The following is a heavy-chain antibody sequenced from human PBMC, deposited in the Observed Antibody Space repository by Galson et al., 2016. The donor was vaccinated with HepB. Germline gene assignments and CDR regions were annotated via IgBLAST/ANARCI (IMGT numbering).Heavy chain of an antibody. CDR2: ISYSGST. D-gene: IGHD3-3*02. V-gene: IGHV4-59*08. J-gene: IGHJ4*02. CDR1: GGSISSYY. Sequence: LPCTVSGGSISSYYWSWVRQPPGRGLEWIGYISYSGSTNYNPSLKSRVTISVDTSKKQFSLKVSSVTAGDTAVYYCAIASPAFNFWGQGTLVTVSA. CDR3: AIASPAFNF.